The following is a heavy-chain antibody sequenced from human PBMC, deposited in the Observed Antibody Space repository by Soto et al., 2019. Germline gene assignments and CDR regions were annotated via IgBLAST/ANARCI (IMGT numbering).Heavy chain of an antibody. Sequence: QVRLVQSGAEVKRPGSSVKLSCKVSGGNSNSYSIAWVRQAPGQGLQWLGTIVPLSGTPNHAQQFQARVTITADTSTNTAYLELSRLRSEDTAIYYCARDWRQMSRGGFFDYWGQGSLVTISS. CDR3: ARDWRQMSRGGFFDY. J-gene: IGHJ4*02. CDR1: GGNSNSYS. D-gene: IGHD3-16*01. V-gene: IGHV1-69*06. CDR2: IVPLSGTP.